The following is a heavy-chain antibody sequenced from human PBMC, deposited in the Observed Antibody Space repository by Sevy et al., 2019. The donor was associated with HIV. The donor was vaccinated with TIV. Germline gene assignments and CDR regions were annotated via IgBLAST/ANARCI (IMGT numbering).Heavy chain of an antibody. CDR2: ISGSGGST. Sequence: GGSLRLSCAASGFTFSDYYMTWIRQAPGKGLEWVSAISGSGGSTYYADSVKGRFTISRDNSKNTLYLQMNSLRAEDTAVYYCAKDPLWADSSWENSDYWGQGTLVTVSS. CDR3: AKDPLWADSSWENSDY. J-gene: IGHJ4*02. V-gene: IGHV3-23*01. D-gene: IGHD6-13*01. CDR1: GFTFSDYY.